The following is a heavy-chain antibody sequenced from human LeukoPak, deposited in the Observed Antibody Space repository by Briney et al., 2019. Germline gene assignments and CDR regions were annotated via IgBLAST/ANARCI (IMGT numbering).Heavy chain of an antibody. CDR3: VRDRDY. J-gene: IGHJ4*02. CDR2: IYYSGST. Sequence: PSETLSLTCTVSGGSISSSSYYWGWIRQPPGKGLEWIGSIYYSGSTYYNPSLKSRVTISVDTSKNQFSLKLTSLTAADTAVYYCVRDRDYWGQGTLVTVSS. V-gene: IGHV4-39*07. CDR1: GGSISSSSYY.